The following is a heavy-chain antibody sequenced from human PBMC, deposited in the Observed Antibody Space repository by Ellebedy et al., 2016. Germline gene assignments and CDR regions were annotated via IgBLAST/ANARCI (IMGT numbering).Heavy chain of an antibody. V-gene: IGHV3-33*01. Sequence: GGSLRLXCAVSGFRFSNYGLYWVRQAPGKGLEWVASLYYDGDDEYYADSVKGRFTVSRDNAKKSLFLPLNSLRAEDTAVYFCARDASGYYVSGRSDYFCHFMDVWGNGATVAVAS. J-gene: IGHJ6*03. CDR1: GFRFSNYG. CDR3: ARDASGYYVSGRSDYFCHFMDV. CDR2: LYYDGDDE. D-gene: IGHD3-10*01.